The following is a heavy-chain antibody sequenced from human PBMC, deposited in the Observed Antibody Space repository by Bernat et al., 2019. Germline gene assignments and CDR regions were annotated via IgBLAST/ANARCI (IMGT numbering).Heavy chain of an antibody. D-gene: IGHD5-12*01. CDR3: AKERQRGYRSGDAFDI. CDR1: GFTFSSYA. CDR2: ISGSGGST. Sequence: EVQLLESGGGLVQPGGSLRLSCAASGFTFSSYAMSWVRQAPGKGLEWVSAISGSGGSTYYADSVKGRFTISRDNSKNTLYLQMISLKAEDTAVYYCAKERQRGYRSGDAFDIWGQGTLVTVSS. J-gene: IGHJ3*02. V-gene: IGHV3-23*01.